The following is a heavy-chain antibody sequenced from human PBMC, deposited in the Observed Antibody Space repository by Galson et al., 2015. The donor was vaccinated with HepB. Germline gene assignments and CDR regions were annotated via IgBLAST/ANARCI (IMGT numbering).Heavy chain of an antibody. CDR2: IWYDGSNK. CDR1: GFTFSSYG. Sequence: SLRLSCAASGFTFSSYGMHWVRQAPGKGLEWVAVIWYDGSNKYYADSVKGRFTISRDNSKNTLYLQMNSLRAEDTAVYYCARGGYIAVADPFDYWGQGTLVTVSS. CDR3: ARGGYIAVADPFDY. D-gene: IGHD6-19*01. J-gene: IGHJ4*02. V-gene: IGHV3-33*01.